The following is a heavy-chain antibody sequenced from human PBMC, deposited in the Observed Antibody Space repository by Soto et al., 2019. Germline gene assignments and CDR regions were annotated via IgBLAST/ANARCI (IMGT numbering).Heavy chain of an antibody. CDR3: ARLIGNSWLDS. V-gene: IGHV4-39*01. CDR1: GGSISSSSYY. CDR2: IYYSGST. Sequence: SETLSLTCTVSGGSISSSSYYWGWIRQPPGKGLEWIGSIYYSGSTYYNPSLKSRVTISVDTSKNQFSLKLSSVTAADTAVYYCARLIGNSWLDSWGQGTLVTVYS. J-gene: IGHJ5*01.